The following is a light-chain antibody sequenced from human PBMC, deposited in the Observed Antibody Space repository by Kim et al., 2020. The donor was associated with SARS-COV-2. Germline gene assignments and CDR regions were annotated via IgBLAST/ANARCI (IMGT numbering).Light chain of an antibody. CDR3: QQYYSTPPT. CDR1: QSVLYSSNNKSY. V-gene: IGKV4-1*01. J-gene: IGKJ1*01. CDR2: WAS. Sequence: ATINCKSSQSVLYSSNNKSYLAWYQQKPGQPPKLLIYWASTRESGVPDRFSGSGSGTDFTLTIGSLQAEDVAVYYCQQYYSTPPTFGQGTKVDIK.